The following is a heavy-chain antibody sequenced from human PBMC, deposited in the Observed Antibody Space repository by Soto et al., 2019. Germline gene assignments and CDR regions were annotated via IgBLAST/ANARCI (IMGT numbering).Heavy chain of an antibody. CDR2: IYSGGST. J-gene: IGHJ6*03. CDR1: GFTVSSNY. Sequence: PGGSLRLSCAASGFTVSSNYMSWVRQAPGKGLEWVSVIYSGGSTYYADSVKGRFTISRDNSKNTLYLQMNSLRAEDTAVYYCAREWAVTLTPIAPKSIYYYYYYMDVWGKGTTVTVSS. V-gene: IGHV3-66*01. D-gene: IGHD2-21*01. CDR3: AREWAVTLTPIAPKSIYYYYYYMDV.